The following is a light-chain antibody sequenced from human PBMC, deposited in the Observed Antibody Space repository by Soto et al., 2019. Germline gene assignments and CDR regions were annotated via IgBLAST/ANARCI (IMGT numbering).Light chain of an antibody. CDR2: DVS. CDR3: SSYAGTHIV. Sequence: HSVLTQPPSASGLPGQSVTVSCPGTRCDVGGYNSVSWYQQHPDKAPKLMIYDVSQRPSGVPDRFSGSKSGNTASLTASGLQAEDEADYYCSSYAGTHIVFGTGTKVTVL. CDR1: RCDVGGYNS. V-gene: IGLV2-8*01. J-gene: IGLJ1*01.